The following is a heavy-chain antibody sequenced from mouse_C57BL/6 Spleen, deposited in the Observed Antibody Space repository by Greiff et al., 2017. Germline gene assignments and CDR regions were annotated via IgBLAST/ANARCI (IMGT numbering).Heavy chain of an antibody. V-gene: IGHV1-4*01. CDR2: INPSSGYT. D-gene: IGHD4-1*01. J-gene: IGHJ4*01. CDR1: GYTFTSYT. CDR3: ARYWENAMDY. Sequence: LQESGAELARPGASVKMSCKASGYTFTSYTMHWVKQRPGQGLEWIGYINPSSGYTKYNQKFKDKATLTADKSSSTAYMHLSSLTSEDSAVYYCARYWENAMDYWGQGTSVTVSS.